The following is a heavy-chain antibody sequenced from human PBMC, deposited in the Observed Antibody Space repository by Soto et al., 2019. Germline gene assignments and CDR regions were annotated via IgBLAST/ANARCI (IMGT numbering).Heavy chain of an antibody. CDR1: GFTFSSYG. Sequence: QVQLVESGGGVVQPGRSLRLSCAASGFTFSSYGMHWVRQAPGKGLEWVAVIWYDGSNKYYADSVKGRFTISRDNSKNTLYLQMNSLRDEDTAVYYCARDALAAAGTLDYWGQGTLVTVSS. CDR2: IWYDGSNK. CDR3: ARDALAAAGTLDY. J-gene: IGHJ4*02. V-gene: IGHV3-33*01. D-gene: IGHD6-13*01.